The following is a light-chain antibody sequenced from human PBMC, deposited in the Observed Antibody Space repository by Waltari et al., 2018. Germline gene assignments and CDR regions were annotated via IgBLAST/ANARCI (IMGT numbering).Light chain of an antibody. V-gene: IGLV1-44*01. CDR1: TSHIGSNV. Sequence: QSVLTQPPSASGTPGQRVTISCSGSTSHIGSNVVTWYQQFPGKAPKLLIYRSDQRPSGVPDRFSGSKSGTSASLAISGLQSEDEADYYCAAWDDSLHGHWVFGGGTKVTVL. CDR3: AAWDDSLHGHWV. J-gene: IGLJ3*02. CDR2: RSD.